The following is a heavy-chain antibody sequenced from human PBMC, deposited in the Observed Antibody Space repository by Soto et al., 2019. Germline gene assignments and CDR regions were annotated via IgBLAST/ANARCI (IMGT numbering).Heavy chain of an antibody. CDR2: ICHSGST. D-gene: IGHD4-17*01. V-gene: IGHV4-38-2*01. CDR3: ARGAATVTPGWFDP. J-gene: IGHJ5*02. CDR1: GYSISSGYY. Sequence: WETLSLTCAVSGYSISSGYYWGWIRQTPGKGLEWIASICHSGSTYYNPSLKSRVTISVDTSKNQFSLKLTSVTAADTAVYYCARGAATVTPGWFDPWGQGIMVTVSS.